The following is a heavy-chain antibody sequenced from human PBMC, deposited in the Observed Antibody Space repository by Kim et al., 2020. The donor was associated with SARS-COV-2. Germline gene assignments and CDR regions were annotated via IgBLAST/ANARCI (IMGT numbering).Heavy chain of an antibody. J-gene: IGHJ4*02. CDR2: IKSKTDGGTT. V-gene: IGHV3-15*01. D-gene: IGHD3-10*01. CDR3: TTGLPKGR. CDR1: GFIFSNAW. Sequence: GGSLRLSCAASGFIFSNAWMSWVRQAPGKGLEWVCRIKSKTDGGTTDYAAPVEGRFTISSDDSKNTLYLQMNRLKTEETAVYYCTTGLPKGRWGQGTLVTVSS.